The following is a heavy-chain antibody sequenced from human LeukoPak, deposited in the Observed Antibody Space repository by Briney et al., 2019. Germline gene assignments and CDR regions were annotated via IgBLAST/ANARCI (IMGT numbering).Heavy chain of an antibody. CDR3: ARLGVMVRDSISAYYYGMDV. J-gene: IGHJ6*02. D-gene: IGHD3-10*01. V-gene: IGHV3-48*03. CDR1: GFTFSSYE. Sequence: PGGSLRLSCAASGFTFSSYEMNWVRQAPGKGLEWVSYISSSGSTIYYADSVKVRFTISRDNAKNSLYLQMNSLRAEDTAVYYCARLGVMVRDSISAYYYGMDVWGQGTTVTVSS. CDR2: ISSSGSTI.